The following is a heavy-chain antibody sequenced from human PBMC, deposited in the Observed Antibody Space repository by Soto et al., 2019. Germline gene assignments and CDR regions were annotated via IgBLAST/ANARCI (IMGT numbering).Heavy chain of an antibody. J-gene: IGHJ4*02. Sequence: GGSLRLSCAASGFTFSSYAICWVLQAPGKGLEWVSAISGSGDSTYYADSVKGRFTISTDNSKYPLYVQRNRLRPEDPSVYYNAKVYSIVDSPYMNEPRRFDNWGQATLVTVSS. D-gene: IGHD3-3*02. CDR3: AKVYSIVDSPYMNEPRRFDN. CDR2: ISGSGDST. V-gene: IGHV3-23*01. CDR1: GFTFSSYA.